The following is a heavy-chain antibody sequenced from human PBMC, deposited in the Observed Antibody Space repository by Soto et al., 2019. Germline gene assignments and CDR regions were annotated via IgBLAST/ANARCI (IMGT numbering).Heavy chain of an antibody. D-gene: IGHD2-8*02. V-gene: IGHV3-30*03. Sequence: QVQLVESGGGVVQPGRSLRLSCAVSGFTVSTYGMHWVRQAPGKGLEWVAVISRDGGTKYYADSVKGRFTISRDNSRNELFLVMNSLGGDDMGVYYCTGEVASGYWGQGTLVTVAS. CDR3: TGEVASGY. CDR2: ISRDGGTK. J-gene: IGHJ4*02. CDR1: GFTVSTYG.